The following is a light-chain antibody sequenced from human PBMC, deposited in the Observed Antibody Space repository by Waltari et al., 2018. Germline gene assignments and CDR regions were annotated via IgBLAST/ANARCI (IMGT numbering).Light chain of an antibody. J-gene: IGKJ2*01. V-gene: IGKV1-39*01. CDR2: GVS. CDR3: QQCYKTPYT. Sequence: DIQMTQSPSSLSAAVGDRVTVNCRASQTINTYLNWYQQKPGEAPKLLIYGVSSLQSGVPSRFSGSGSGTEFTLTITSLQPEDSATYFCQQCYKTPYTFGPGTNLEIK. CDR1: QTINTY.